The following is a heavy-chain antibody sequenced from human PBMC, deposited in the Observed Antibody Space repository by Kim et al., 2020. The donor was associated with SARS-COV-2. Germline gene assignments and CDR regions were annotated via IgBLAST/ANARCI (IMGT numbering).Heavy chain of an antibody. J-gene: IGHJ4*02. CDR2: IIPILGTT. V-gene: IGHV1-69*04. CDR3: ARGSDFYDKSGRGQ. D-gene: IGHD3-22*01. CDR1: GGVFGDFA. Sequence: SVKVSCKASGGVFGDFAITWVRQAPGQGLEWMGRIIPILGTTLYAQKFRGRLTFTADRTATTAYMELSSLRSDDTATYYCARGSDFYDKSGRGQWGQGTLVAVSS.